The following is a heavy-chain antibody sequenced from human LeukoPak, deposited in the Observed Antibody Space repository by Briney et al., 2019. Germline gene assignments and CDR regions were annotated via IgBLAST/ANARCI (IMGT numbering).Heavy chain of an antibody. CDR1: GGSISSSTYY. CDR2: MDYSGST. Sequence: PPETLSLTCTVSGGSISSSTYYWGWIRQPPGKGLEWIGSMDYSGSTYDNPSLRSRVTISIDTSKNQVSLKLSSVTAADTAVYYCARHGSSYYFDSWGQGTLVTVSS. D-gene: IGHD6-6*01. J-gene: IGHJ4*02. V-gene: IGHV4-39*01. CDR3: ARHGSSYYFDS.